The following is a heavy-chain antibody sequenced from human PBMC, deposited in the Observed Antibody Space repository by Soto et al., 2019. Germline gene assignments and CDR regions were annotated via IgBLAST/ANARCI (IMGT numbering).Heavy chain of an antibody. Sequence: SETLSLTCAVYGGSFSGYYWSWIRQPPGKGLEWIGEINHSGSTNYNPSLKSRVTISVDASKNQFSLKLSSVTAADTAVYYCARESAEVTIFGVVPNWFDPWGQGTLVTVSS. CDR3: ARESAEVTIFGVVPNWFDP. J-gene: IGHJ5*02. CDR2: INHSGST. V-gene: IGHV4-34*01. CDR1: GGSFSGYY. D-gene: IGHD3-3*01.